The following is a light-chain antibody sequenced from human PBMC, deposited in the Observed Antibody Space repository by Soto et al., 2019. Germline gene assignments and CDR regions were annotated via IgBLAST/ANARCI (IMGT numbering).Light chain of an antibody. CDR3: QQTYSTPIT. J-gene: IGKJ5*01. CDR2: GAS. V-gene: IGKV1-39*01. Sequence: DVQVTQSPSSLSASVGDRVTITCRASQIIVTYLSWYQHKPGKAPTLLIYGASTLQSGVPSRFSGSGSGTDFSLTINSRQPEDSATYYCQQTYSTPITFGRGTRLEIK. CDR1: QIIVTY.